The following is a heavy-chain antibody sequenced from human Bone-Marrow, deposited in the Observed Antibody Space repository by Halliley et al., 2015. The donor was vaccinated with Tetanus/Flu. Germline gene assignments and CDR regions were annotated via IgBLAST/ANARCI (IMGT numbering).Heavy chain of an antibody. CDR1: GFTFSTFV. Sequence: SLRLSCAASGFTFSTFVMNWVRQAPGKGLEWVSSVGTSSDSIYYADSVEGRFTISRDNAKNSLYLQMTSLRAEDTAVYYCARSWHYWNPFAYWGQAPLFPVSS. V-gene: IGHV3-21*01. CDR3: ARSWHYWNPFAY. D-gene: IGHD1-1*01. CDR2: VGTSSDSI. J-gene: IGHJ4*02.